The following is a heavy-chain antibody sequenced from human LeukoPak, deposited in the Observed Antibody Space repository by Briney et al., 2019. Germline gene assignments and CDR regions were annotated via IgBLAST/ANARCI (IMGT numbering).Heavy chain of an antibody. CDR3: ARVGSGYYNPFDY. CDR2: INPSGGST. J-gene: IGHJ4*02. Sequence: ASVKVSCKASGYTFTSYDISWVRQAPGQGLEWMGIINPSGGSTSYAQKFQGRVTMTRDMSTSTVYMELSSLRSEDTAVYYCARVGSGYYNPFDYWGQGTLVTVSS. D-gene: IGHD3-22*01. CDR1: GYTFTSYD. V-gene: IGHV1-46*01.